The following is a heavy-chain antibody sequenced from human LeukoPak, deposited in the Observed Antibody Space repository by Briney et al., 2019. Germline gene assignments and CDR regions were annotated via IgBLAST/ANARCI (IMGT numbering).Heavy chain of an antibody. CDR3: GGYSSSWNQIDY. J-gene: IGHJ4*02. Sequence: SETLSLTCTVSGGSISSSSYYWGWVRQPPGKGLEWIGSIYYSGSNYYNPSLKSRVTISVDTSKNQFSLKLSSVTAADTAVYYCGGYSSSWNQIDYWGQGTLVTVSS. D-gene: IGHD6-13*01. CDR1: GGSISSSSYY. V-gene: IGHV4-39*07. CDR2: IYYSGSN.